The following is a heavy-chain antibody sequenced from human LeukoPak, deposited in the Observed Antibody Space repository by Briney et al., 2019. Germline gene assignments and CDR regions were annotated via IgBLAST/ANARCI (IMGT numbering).Heavy chain of an antibody. Sequence: SETLSLTCAVYGGSFSGYYWSWIRKPPGKGLEWIGEINHSGSTNYNPSLKSRVTISVDTSKNQFSLKLSSVTAADTAVYYCARAIAVAGQAGIWGQGTLVTVSS. D-gene: IGHD6-19*01. CDR3: ARAIAVAGQAGI. J-gene: IGHJ4*02. CDR2: INHSGST. CDR1: GGSFSGYY. V-gene: IGHV4-34*01.